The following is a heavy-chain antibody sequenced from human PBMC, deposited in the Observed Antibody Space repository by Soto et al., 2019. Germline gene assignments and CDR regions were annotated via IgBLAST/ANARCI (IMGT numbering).Heavy chain of an antibody. CDR3: ARTTAVPNTLRSRYFFDY. Sequence: LSLTCSVSGGSVSDKTYYWSWIRQPPGKRLEWIGYVYYSGTTNYNPSLKSRVTISVDLSKNRFSQRLSSVTTADTALYYCARTTAVPNTLRSRYFFDYWGQGTLVTVSS. D-gene: IGHD4-17*01. V-gene: IGHV4-61*01. CDR1: GGSVSDKTYY. CDR2: VYYSGTT. J-gene: IGHJ4*02.